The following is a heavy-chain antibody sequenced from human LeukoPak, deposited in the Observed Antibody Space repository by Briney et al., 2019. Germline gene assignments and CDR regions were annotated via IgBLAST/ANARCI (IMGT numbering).Heavy chain of an antibody. D-gene: IGHD5-18*01. V-gene: IGHV4-4*02. J-gene: IGHJ4*02. CDR3: ARVNAGTAAVSYGPFDY. Sequence: PSGTLSLTCAVSGGSISSINWWSWVRQPPGKGLEWIGEISHSGTTNYRPSLKSRVTMSIDKSMNQISLNLRSVTAADTAVYYCARVNAGTAAVSYGPFDYWGQGTLVTVSS. CDR1: GGSISSINW. CDR2: ISHSGTT.